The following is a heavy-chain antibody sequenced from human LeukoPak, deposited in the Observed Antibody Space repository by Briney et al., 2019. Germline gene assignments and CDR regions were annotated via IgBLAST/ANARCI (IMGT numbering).Heavy chain of an antibody. Sequence: ASVKVSCKASGYMFTGYYLHWVRQAPGQGLEWMGWINPNNGGTNYAQKFQGRVTMTRDTSISTAYMELSSLRSDDTAVYYCARDLELATGYWGQGTLVTVSS. CDR2: INPNNGGT. D-gene: IGHD3-3*01. V-gene: IGHV1-2*02. J-gene: IGHJ4*02. CDR3: ARDLELATGY. CDR1: GYMFTGYY.